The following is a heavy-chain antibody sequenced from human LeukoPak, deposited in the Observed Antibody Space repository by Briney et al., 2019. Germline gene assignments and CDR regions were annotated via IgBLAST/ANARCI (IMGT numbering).Heavy chain of an antibody. CDR3: ARGRYYGMDV. Sequence: SGGSLRLSCAASGFTFSNYAMGWVRLAPGKGLEWVSTISGSGDSTYYADSVKDRFAIFRDNSKSTLHLQMNSLRAEDTAVYYCARGRYYGMDVWGQGTTVTVSS. CDR1: GFTFSNYA. J-gene: IGHJ6*02. CDR2: ISGSGDST. V-gene: IGHV3-23*01.